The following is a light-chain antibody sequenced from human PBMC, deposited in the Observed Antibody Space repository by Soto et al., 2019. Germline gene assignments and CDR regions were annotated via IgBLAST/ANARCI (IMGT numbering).Light chain of an antibody. CDR1: SSNIGSNS. J-gene: IGLJ1*01. V-gene: IGLV1-44*01. Sequence: QSVLTQPPSAPGAPGQRITISCSGSSSNIGSNSVNWHQQLPGTAPKVLIYNNNQRPSGVPDRFSGSKSGTSASLAISGLQSEDEADYYCAAWDDSLSGYVFGTGTKVTVL. CDR3: AAWDDSLSGYV. CDR2: NNN.